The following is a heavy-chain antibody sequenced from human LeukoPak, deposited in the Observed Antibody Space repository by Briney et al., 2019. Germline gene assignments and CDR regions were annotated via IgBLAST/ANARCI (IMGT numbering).Heavy chain of an antibody. V-gene: IGHV3-23*01. CDR1: GFTFSDFY. Sequence: PGGSLRLSCAASGFTFSDFYMSWVRQAPTKGLEWVSAIGGDGGTTYADSVKGRFTISRDNSKNTLYLQMNSLRAEDTAIYYCAKTVPYWYFDLWGHGTLVTVSS. D-gene: IGHD4-11*01. CDR3: AKTVPYWYFDL. CDR2: IGGDGGTT. J-gene: IGHJ2*01.